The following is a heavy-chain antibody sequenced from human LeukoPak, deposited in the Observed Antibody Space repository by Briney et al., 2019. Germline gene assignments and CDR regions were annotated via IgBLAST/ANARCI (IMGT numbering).Heavy chain of an antibody. CDR3: ARDRGSSLDY. J-gene: IGHJ4*02. CDR2: INHSGST. CDR1: GGSFSGYY. V-gene: IGHV4-34*01. D-gene: IGHD3-10*01. Sequence: SETLSLTCAVYGGSFSGYYWSWIRQHPGKGLEWIGEINHSGSTNYNPSLKSRVTISVDTSKNQFSLKLSSVTAADTAVYYCARDRGSSLDYWGQGTLVTVSS.